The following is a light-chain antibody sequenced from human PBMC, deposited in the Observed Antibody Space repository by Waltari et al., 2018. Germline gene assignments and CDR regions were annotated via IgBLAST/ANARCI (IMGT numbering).Light chain of an antibody. CDR1: QSISSGF. V-gene: IGKV3-20*01. CDR2: GAS. CDR3: QQYHNSPYT. J-gene: IGKJ2*01. Sequence: EIVLTQSPGTLSLPPGERATLPCRASQSISSGFLVWYQQKPGRAPRLLIYGASNRATGIPDRFSGSGSGTDFTLTISRLEPEDFAVYYCQQYHNSPYTFGQGTKLEIK.